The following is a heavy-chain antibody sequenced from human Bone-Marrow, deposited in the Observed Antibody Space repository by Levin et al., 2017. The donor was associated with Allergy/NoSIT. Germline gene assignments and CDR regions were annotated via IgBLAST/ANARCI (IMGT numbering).Heavy chain of an antibody. CDR2: ISGSGGDT. D-gene: IGHD3-3*01. Sequence: GESLKISCRASGFAFISYGMSWVRQTPGKELEWVSSISGSGGDTFYAESVKGRFSISRDNSKNILYLQMTRLRVEDTAIYYCAKDASGPTYYDFWSGYLGDVWGQGTTVAVSS. CDR3: AKDASGPTYYDFWSGYLGDV. V-gene: IGHV3-23*01. J-gene: IGHJ6*02. CDR1: GFAFISYG.